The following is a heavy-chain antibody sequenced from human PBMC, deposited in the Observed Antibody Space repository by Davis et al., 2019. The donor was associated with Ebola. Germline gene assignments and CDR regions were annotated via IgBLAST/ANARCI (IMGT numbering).Heavy chain of an antibody. Sequence: GESLKISCAASGFAFSSYVMHWVRQAPGKGLVWVSRIYSDGSGTSYADSVKGRFTISRDNAKNSLYLQMNSLRDEDTAVYYCARDRPYYYYDSSGYSSHYYFDYWGQGTLVTVSS. J-gene: IGHJ4*02. V-gene: IGHV3-74*01. CDR1: GFAFSSYV. CDR3: ARDRPYYYYDSSGYSSHYYFDY. CDR2: IYSDGSGT. D-gene: IGHD3-22*01.